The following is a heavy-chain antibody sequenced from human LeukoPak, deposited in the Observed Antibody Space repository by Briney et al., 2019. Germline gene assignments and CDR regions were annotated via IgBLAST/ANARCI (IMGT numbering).Heavy chain of an antibody. CDR1: GGSISSGGYS. Sequence: PSQTLSLTCAVSGGSISSGGYSWSWIRQPPGKGLEWIGYIYHSGSTYYNPSLKSRVTISVDRSKNQFSLKLSSVTAADTAVYYCARLPRDNWNSESMDVWGQGTTVTVSS. CDR2: IYHSGST. V-gene: IGHV4-30-2*01. D-gene: IGHD1-1*01. J-gene: IGHJ6*02. CDR3: ARLPRDNWNSESMDV.